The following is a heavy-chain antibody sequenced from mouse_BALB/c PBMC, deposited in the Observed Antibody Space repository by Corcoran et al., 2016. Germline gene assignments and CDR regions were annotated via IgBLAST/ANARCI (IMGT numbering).Heavy chain of an antibody. CDR1: GYTFSSYW. CDR3: ARGIITTPYYFDY. D-gene: IGHD1-1*01. J-gene: IGHJ2*01. Sequence: QVQLQQSGAELMKPGASVKISCKATGYTFSSYWIEWVKQRPGHGLEWIGEILPGSGSTNYNEKFKGKATFTADTSSNTAYTQLSSLTSEDSAVYYCARGIITTPYYFDYWGQGTTLTVSS. V-gene: IGHV1-9*01. CDR2: ILPGSGST.